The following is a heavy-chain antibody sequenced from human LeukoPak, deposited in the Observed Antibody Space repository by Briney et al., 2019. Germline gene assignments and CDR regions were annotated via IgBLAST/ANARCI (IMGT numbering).Heavy chain of an antibody. J-gene: IGHJ4*02. CDR2: IYYSGTT. V-gene: IGHV4-59*12. CDR3: ARAPRRYFDY. CDR1: GDSISSYY. Sequence: SETLSLTCIVSGDSISSYYWSWIRQPPGRGLEWIGYIYYSGTTNYNPSLKNRVTISLDTSKNQFSLKLSSVTAADTAVYYCARAPRRYFDYWGQGTLVTVSS.